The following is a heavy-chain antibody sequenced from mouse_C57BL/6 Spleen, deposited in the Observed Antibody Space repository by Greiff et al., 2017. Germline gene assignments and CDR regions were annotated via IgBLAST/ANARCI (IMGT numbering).Heavy chain of an antibody. J-gene: IGHJ2*01. V-gene: IGHV1-81*01. CDR1: GYTFTSYG. CDR3: ASQGVYYDYRLDY. CDR2: IYPRSGNT. Sequence: VQLQQSGAELARPGASVKLSCKASGYTFTSYGISWVKQRPGQGLEWIGEIYPRSGNTYYNEKFKGKATLTADKSSSTAYMELRSLTTKDSAVYFCASQGVYYDYRLDYWGQGTTLTVSS. D-gene: IGHD2-4*01.